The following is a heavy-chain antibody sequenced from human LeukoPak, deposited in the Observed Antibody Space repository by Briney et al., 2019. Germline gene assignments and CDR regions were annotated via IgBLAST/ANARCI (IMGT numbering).Heavy chain of an antibody. J-gene: IGHJ3*02. CDR1: GFTFSGYG. CDR3: ARGPYSGSYGAAFDI. D-gene: IGHD1-26*01. Sequence: GGSLRLSCAASGFTFSGYGMHWVRQAPVKGLEWVAFIRFDGSNKYYADSVKGRFTISRDNSKNTLYLQMNSLRAEDTAVYYCARGPYSGSYGAAFDIWGQGTMVTVSS. V-gene: IGHV3-30*02. CDR2: IRFDGSNK.